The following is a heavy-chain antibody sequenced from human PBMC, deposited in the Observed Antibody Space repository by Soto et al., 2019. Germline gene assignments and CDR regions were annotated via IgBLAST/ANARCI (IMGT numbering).Heavy chain of an antibody. D-gene: IGHD4-17*01. Sequence: ASVKVSCKASGYTFTGYYMHWVRQAPGQGLEWMGWINPNSGGTNYAQKFQGWVTMTRDTSISTAYMELSRLRSDDTAVYYCARTVTTGYGMDVWGQGNTVTVSS. CDR3: ARTVTTGYGMDV. V-gene: IGHV1-2*04. J-gene: IGHJ6*02. CDR2: INPNSGGT. CDR1: GYTFTGYY.